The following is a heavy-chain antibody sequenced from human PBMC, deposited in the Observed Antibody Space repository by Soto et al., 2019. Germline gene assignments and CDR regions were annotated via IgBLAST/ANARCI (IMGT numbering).Heavy chain of an antibody. CDR2: ITPFSGDV. V-gene: IGHV1-45*02. J-gene: IGHJ4*02. Sequence: QMQLVQSGAEVKKTGSSVTVSCKALGNTFTYRYLHWVRQAPGQALEWMGWITPFSGDVHYAQKFQERVTITRDRSINTASMQMSSLRSEDTAMYFCARGGPGSGPFTWELPDHWGQGTLVTVSS. CDR3: ARGGPGSGPFTWELPDH. D-gene: IGHD1-26*01. CDR1: GNTFTYRY.